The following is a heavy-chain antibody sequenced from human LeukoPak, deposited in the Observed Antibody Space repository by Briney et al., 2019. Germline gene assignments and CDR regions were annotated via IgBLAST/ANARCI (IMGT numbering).Heavy chain of an antibody. CDR3: ATHKFDYGARTAFDY. CDR1: GGSISNNNYY. V-gene: IGHV4-39*01. D-gene: IGHD4-17*01. Sequence: SETLSLTCSVSGGSISNNNYYWGWIRQPPGKGLEWIGSIYYSGNTYYNPSLKSRVTIFVDRSKNQFSLNLSSVTAADTAVYYCATHKFDYGARTAFDYWGQGTLVTVSS. CDR2: IYYSGNT. J-gene: IGHJ4*02.